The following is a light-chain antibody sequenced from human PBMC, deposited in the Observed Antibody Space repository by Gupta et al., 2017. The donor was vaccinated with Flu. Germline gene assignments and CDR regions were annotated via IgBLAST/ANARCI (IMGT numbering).Light chain of an antibody. J-gene: IGKJ1*01. V-gene: IGKV3-20*01. CDR2: GAS. Sequence: EIVLTQSPGTLSLSPGERATLSCRASQSVSSSYLAWYQQKPGQAPRLLIYGASSSATGIPDRFSGSGSGTEFTLTISRLEPEDFAVYYCQQDCSSPWTFGQGTKVEIK. CDR3: QQDCSSPWT. CDR1: QSVSSSY.